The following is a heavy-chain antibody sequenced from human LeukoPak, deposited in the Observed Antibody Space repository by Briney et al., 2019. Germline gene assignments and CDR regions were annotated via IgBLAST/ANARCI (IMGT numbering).Heavy chain of an antibody. D-gene: IGHD6-19*01. J-gene: IGHJ4*02. CDR2: IYPDDSDT. V-gene: IGHV5-51*01. Sequence: RGESLKISCKGSGYSVTNNWIGWVRQMPGRGLEWVGIIYPDDSDTRYSPSFQGQVTISADKSINTAYLQWSSLKASDTAMYYCARHPSYTSGWPLDYWGQGTLVTVSS. CDR3: ARHPSYTSGWPLDY. CDR1: GYSVTNNW.